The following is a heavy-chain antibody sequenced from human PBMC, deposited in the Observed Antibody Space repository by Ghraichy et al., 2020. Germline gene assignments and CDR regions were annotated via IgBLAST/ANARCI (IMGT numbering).Heavy chain of an antibody. CDR3: TTDPEWETLPYYYGMDV. D-gene: IGHD1-26*01. CDR1: GFIFSNAW. J-gene: IGHJ6*02. CDR2: IKSKTDGGTT. V-gene: IGHV3-15*01. Sequence: SCAASGFIFSNAWMSWVRQAPGKGLEWVGRIKSKTDGGTTDYAAPVKGRFTISRDDSKNTLYLQMNSLKSEDTAVYYCTTDPEWETLPYYYGMDVWGQGTTVTVSS.